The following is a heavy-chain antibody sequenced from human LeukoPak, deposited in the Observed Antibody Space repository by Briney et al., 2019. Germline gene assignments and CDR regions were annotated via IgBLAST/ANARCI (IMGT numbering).Heavy chain of an antibody. V-gene: IGHV3-53*01. J-gene: IGHJ6*03. Sequence: GGSLRLSCAASGFTVRNTYMSWVRQAPGKGLEWVSVIYSGGSTDYAGSVKGRFTISRDNSKNTLYLRMNSLRAEDTAVYYCARGLHSSSWYGGDYYYYYYMDVWGKGTTVTVSS. CDR3: ARGLHSSSWYGGDYYYYYYMDV. D-gene: IGHD6-13*01. CDR2: IYSGGST. CDR1: GFTVRNTY.